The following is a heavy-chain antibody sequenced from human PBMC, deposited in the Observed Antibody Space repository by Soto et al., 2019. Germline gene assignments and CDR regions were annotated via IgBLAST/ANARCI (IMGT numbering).Heavy chain of an antibody. CDR1: GFTFSSYG. CDR3: ARDPLLMHCSSTSCSVPGVNAFDI. J-gene: IGHJ3*02. Sequence: GGSLRLSCAASGFTFSSYGMHWVRQAPGKGLEWVAVIWYDGSNKYYADSVKGRFTISRDNSKNTLYLQMNSLRAEDTAVYYCARDPLLMHCSSTSCSVPGVNAFDIWGQGTMVTVSS. CDR2: IWYDGSNK. D-gene: IGHD2-2*01. V-gene: IGHV3-33*01.